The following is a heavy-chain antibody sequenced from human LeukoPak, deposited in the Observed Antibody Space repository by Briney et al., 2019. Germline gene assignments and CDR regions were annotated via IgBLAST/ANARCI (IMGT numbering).Heavy chain of an antibody. J-gene: IGHJ4*02. CDR2: ISSSSSYI. V-gene: IGHV3-21*04. CDR3: AKGHWRYFDY. CDR1: GFTFSSYS. Sequence: GSLRLSCAASGFTFSSYSMNWVRQAPGKGLEWVSSISSSSSYIYYADSVKGRFTISRDNAKNSLYLQMNSLRAEDTALYYCAKGHWRYFDYWGQGTLVTVSS.